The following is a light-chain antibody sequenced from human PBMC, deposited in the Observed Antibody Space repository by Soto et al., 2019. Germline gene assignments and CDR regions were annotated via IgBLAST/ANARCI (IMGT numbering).Light chain of an antibody. V-gene: IGKV1-5*03. Sequence: DIQMTQSPSTLSASVGDRVTITCRASQSISSRLAWYQQKAGKAPKLLIYKTSSLESGVPSSFSGSGSGTELTLTISSLQPDDFATYYCQEYNSYSPFGGGTKVEIK. CDR3: QEYNSYSP. CDR1: QSISSR. CDR2: KTS. J-gene: IGKJ4*02.